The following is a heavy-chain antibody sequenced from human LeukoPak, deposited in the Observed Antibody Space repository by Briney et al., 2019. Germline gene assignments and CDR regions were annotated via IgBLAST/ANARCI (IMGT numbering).Heavy chain of an antibody. Sequence: GGSLRLSCAASGFTFSNAWMTWFRRAPGKGLEWVGVIRSIAYGETTEYAASVKGRFSISRDNSNSIAYLQMNSLKTEDTAVYCSRDGGLTLIFDYWGQGTLVTVSS. V-gene: IGHV3-49*03. CDR1: GFTFSNAW. J-gene: IGHJ4*02. CDR2: IRSIAYGETT. CDR3: SRDGGLTLIFDY. D-gene: IGHD3-22*01.